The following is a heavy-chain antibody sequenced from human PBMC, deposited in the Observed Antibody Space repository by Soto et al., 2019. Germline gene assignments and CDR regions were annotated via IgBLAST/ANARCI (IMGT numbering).Heavy chain of an antibody. J-gene: IGHJ5*02. D-gene: IGHD6-13*01. CDR3: AKGYSSSWYNWFDP. V-gene: IGHV3-9*01. CDR2: ISWNSGSI. CDR1: GSTGFTFSNYA. Sequence: EVQLLESGGGLVQTGESLRLSCAASGSTGFTFSNYAMSWVRQAPGEGLECVSSISWNSGSIGYADSVKGRFTISRDNAKNSLYLQMNSLRAEDTALYYCAKGYSSSWYNWFDPWGQGTLVTVSS.